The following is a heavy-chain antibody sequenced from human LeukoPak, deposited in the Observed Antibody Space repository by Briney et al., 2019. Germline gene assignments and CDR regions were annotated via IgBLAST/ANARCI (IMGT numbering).Heavy chain of an antibody. Sequence: GGSLRLSCAASGFTFSSYEMNWVRQAPGKGLEWVPYISSSGSTIYYADSVKGRFTISRDNAKNSLYLQMNSLRAEDTAVYYCARGGLLWFGELLQALDYWGQGTLVTVSS. CDR1: GFTFSSYE. D-gene: IGHD3-10*01. V-gene: IGHV3-48*03. CDR2: ISSSGSTI. CDR3: ARGGLLWFGELLQALDY. J-gene: IGHJ4*02.